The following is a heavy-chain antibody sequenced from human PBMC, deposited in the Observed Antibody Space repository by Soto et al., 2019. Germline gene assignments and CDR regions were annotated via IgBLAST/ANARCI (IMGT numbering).Heavy chain of an antibody. CDR3: ARSRQSYDSSGYYPFDY. V-gene: IGHV1-69*12. D-gene: IGHD3-22*01. CDR2: IIPIFGTA. CDR1: GGTFSSYA. Sequence: QVQLVQSGAEVKKPGSSVKVSCKASGGTFSSYAISWVRQAPGQGLEWMGGIIPIFGTANYAQKFQGRVTITAAESTSTAYMELSSLRSEDTAVYYCARSRQSYDSSGYYPFDYWGQGTLVTVSS. J-gene: IGHJ4*02.